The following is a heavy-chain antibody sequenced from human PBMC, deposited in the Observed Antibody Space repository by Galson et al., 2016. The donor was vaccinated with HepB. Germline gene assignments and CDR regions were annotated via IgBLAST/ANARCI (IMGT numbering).Heavy chain of an antibody. CDR2: IYYTGST. Sequence: SETLSLTCSVSGGSISPYHWTWTRQPPGKGLEWIGYIYYTGSTNYNPSLKSRVAMSVDVSRNRFSLRLNFVTTADTAVYYCATGQAGDHWGQGILVSVS. CDR3: ATGQAGDH. V-gene: IGHV4-59*01. J-gene: IGHJ4*02. CDR1: GGSISPYH. D-gene: IGHD3-10*01.